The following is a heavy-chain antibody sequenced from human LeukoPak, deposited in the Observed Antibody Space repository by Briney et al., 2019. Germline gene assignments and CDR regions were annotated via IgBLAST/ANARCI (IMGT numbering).Heavy chain of an antibody. CDR1: GFTFSSYG. V-gene: IGHV3-30*03. CDR2: ISYDGSHK. D-gene: IGHD1-26*01. Sequence: GSLRLSCAASGFTFSSYGMHWVRQAPGKGLEWVAIISYDGSHKYYADSVKGRFTISRDNSKNTLYLQMNSLRAEDTAMYYCIRGTVGAPGNDYWGQGTLVTVSS. CDR3: IRGTVGAPGNDY. J-gene: IGHJ4*02.